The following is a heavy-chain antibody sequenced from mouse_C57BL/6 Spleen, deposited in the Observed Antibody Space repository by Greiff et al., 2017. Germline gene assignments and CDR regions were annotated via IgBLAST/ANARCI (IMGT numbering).Heavy chain of an antibody. V-gene: IGHV1-69*01. J-gene: IGHJ2*01. Sequence: QVRLQQPGAELVMPGASVKLSCKASGYTFTSYWMHWVKQRPGQGLEWIGEIDPSDSYTNYNKKFKGKSTLTVDKSSSTAYMQHSSLTSEDSAVYYCARSLRTWNYFDYWGQGTTLTVSS. CDR2: IDPSDSYT. CDR3: ARSLRTWNYFDY. CDR1: GYTFTSYW.